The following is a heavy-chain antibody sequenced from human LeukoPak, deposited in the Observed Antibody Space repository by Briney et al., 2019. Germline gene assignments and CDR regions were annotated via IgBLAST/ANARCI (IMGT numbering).Heavy chain of an antibody. Sequence: EESLNSSFKGSGYSFTTFWIGWVRQTPGKGLEWMGIIYPGDSETRYSPSFQGQVSISADKSIYTAYLQWSSLKASDTAMYYCARRYGPDIEFDLWASGILVTVSS. J-gene: IGHJ2*01. CDR3: ARRYGPDIEFDL. CDR2: IYPGDSET. D-gene: IGHD5-12*01. V-gene: IGHV5-51*01. CDR1: GYSFTTFW.